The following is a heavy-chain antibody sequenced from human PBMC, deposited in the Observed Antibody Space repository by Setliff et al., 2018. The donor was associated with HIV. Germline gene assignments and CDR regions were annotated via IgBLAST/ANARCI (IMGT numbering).Heavy chain of an antibody. J-gene: IGHJ5*02. CDR3: ARERSALLWKNWFDP. D-gene: IGHD3-10*01. V-gene: IGHV4-61*09. CDR2: IYTSGST. Sequence: PSETLSLTCTVSGGSISSGSYYWSWIRQPAGKGLEWIGHIYTSGSTNYNPSLKNRVTISVDTSKNQFSLKLSSVTAADTAVYYCARERSALLWKNWFDPWGQGTLVTV. CDR1: GGSISSGSYY.